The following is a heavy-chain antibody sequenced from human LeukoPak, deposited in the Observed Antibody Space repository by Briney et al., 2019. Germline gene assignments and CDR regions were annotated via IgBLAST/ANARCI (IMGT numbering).Heavy chain of an antibody. CDR1: GFTFSSFW. CDR3: ARDHTVAGIVFDS. V-gene: IGHV3-7*01. Sequence: GWSVTLSCPPSGFTFSSFWMNWLGQAPRKGLAWVANINQDGSEKFYVDSVKGRFTISRDNAKNSVNLQMNSLRAEDTAVYYCARDHTVAGIVFDSWGQGAGVTVSS. D-gene: IGHD6-19*01. CDR2: INQDGSEK. J-gene: IGHJ4*02.